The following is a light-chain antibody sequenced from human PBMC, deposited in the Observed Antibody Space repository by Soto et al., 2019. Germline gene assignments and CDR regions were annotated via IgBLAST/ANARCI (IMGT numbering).Light chain of an antibody. CDR2: RAS. V-gene: IGKV3-15*01. Sequence: EIVMTQSPATLSLSPGERVTLSCRASQSVSSNLAWYQQKPGQAPRLLIYRASTRATGIPARFSGSGSGTEFTLTISSLQSEDFAVYYCQHYNNWPPWTFGQGTKVEIK. J-gene: IGKJ1*01. CDR3: QHYNNWPPWT. CDR1: QSVSSN.